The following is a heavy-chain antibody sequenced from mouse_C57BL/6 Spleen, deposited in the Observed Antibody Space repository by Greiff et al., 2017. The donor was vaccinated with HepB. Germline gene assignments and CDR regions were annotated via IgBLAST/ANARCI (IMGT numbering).Heavy chain of an antibody. Sequence: VQLQQSGAELVKPGASVKLSCKASGYTFTSYWMQWVKQRPGQGLEWIGEIDPSDSYTNYNQKFKGKATLTVDTSSSTADMQLSSLTSEDSAVYYCARWLLPYYAMDYWDQGTSVTVAS. J-gene: IGHJ4*01. V-gene: IGHV1-50*01. CDR3: ARWLLPYYAMDY. D-gene: IGHD2-3*01. CDR2: IDPSDSYT. CDR1: GYTFTSYW.